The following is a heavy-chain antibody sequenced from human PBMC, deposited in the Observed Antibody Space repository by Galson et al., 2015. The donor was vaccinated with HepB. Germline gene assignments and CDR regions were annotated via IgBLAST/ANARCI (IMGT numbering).Heavy chain of an antibody. D-gene: IGHD2/OR15-2a*01. CDR1: GFSFSNYW. CDR3: ARDSGEEYFDY. V-gene: IGHV3-7*03. J-gene: IGHJ4*02. Sequence: SLRLSCAASGFSFSNYWMTWVRQAPGKGLDWVASIRHDGGDTYYVDSVEGRFTVSSDNAKSSLYLQMNSLRAEDTAIYYCARDSGEEYFDYWGQGTLVTVSS. CDR2: IRHDGGDT.